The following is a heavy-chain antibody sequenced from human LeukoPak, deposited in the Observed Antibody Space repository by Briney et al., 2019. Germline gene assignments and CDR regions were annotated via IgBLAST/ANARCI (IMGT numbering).Heavy chain of an antibody. CDR2: ISGSGGGT. D-gene: IGHD3-22*01. CDR3: AKRGVVIRVILVGFHKEAYYFDS. J-gene: IGHJ4*02. Sequence: GGSLRLSCVVSGITLSNYGMSWVRQAPGKGLEWVAGISGSGGGTQYADSVKSRFTISKDNRKNTLYLQMNSLRAEDTAMYFCAKRGVVIRVILVGFHKEAYYFDSWGQGALVTVSS. CDR1: GITLSNYG. V-gene: IGHV3-23*01.